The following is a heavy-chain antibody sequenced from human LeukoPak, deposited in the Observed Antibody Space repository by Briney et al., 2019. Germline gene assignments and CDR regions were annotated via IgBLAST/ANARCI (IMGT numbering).Heavy chain of an antibody. D-gene: IGHD6-19*01. CDR2: ISAYNGNT. CDR1: GYTFSSYG. J-gene: IGHJ4*02. Sequence: GASVKVSCKASGYTFSSYGINWVRQAPGQGLEWMGWISAYNGNTKYAEKLQGRVTMTTDTSTSAAYMELRSLRSDDTAVYYCARGGIAVAPDYWGQGTLVTVSS. CDR3: ARGGIAVAPDY. V-gene: IGHV1-18*01.